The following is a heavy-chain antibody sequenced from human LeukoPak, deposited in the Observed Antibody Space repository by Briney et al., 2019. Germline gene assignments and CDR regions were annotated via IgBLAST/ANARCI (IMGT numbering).Heavy chain of an antibody. CDR3: ASTVAGTQYY. J-gene: IGHJ4*02. V-gene: IGHV3-48*03. Sequence: GGSLRLSCAASGFTFSSYEMNWVRQAPGKGLEWVSYISSSGSTIYYADSVKGRFTISRDNAKNSLYLQMNSLRAEDTAVYYCASTVAGTQYYWGQGTLVTVSS. CDR1: GFTFSSYE. D-gene: IGHD6-19*01. CDR2: ISSSGSTI.